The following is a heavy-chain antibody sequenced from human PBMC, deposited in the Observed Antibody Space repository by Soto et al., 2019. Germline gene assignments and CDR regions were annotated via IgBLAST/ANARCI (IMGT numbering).Heavy chain of an antibody. D-gene: IGHD2-15*01. CDR1: GASITTYY. CDR3: ARDLKEYCSDGKCNWFDT. Sequence: PSETLSLTCTVSGASITTYYWSWIRQPPGKGLEWIGYISYSGSTDYNPSLKSRVTISFDASKNQISLQVRSATAADAAVYYCARDLKEYCSDGKCNWFDTWGQGTLVTVS. J-gene: IGHJ5*02. V-gene: IGHV4-59*01. CDR2: ISYSGST.